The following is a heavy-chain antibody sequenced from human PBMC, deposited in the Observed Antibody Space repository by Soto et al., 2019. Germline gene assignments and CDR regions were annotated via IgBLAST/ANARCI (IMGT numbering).Heavy chain of an antibody. D-gene: IGHD6-19*01. CDR3: ARTTVTGTIYDFDP. V-gene: IGHV1-2*02. Sequence: QVQLVQSGAEVKKPGASVKVSCEASGYSFTDYYIQWVRQAPGQGLEWVGWIIPNSGDTKYGQKFQGRVTMTRDTSISTAYMELSRLEYDDTAVHYCARTTVTGTIYDFDPWGQGTLVTVSS. CDR2: IIPNSGDT. CDR1: GYSFTDYY. J-gene: IGHJ5*02.